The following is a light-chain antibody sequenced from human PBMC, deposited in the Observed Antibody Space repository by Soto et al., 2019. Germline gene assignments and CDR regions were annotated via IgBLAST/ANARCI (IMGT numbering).Light chain of an antibody. V-gene: IGLV1-51*01. CDR3: GSWDSSLSAYV. CDR2: DDD. CDR1: SSNIGGNS. J-gene: IGLJ1*01. Sequence: QSVLTQPPSVSAAPGQRVTISCSGSSSNIGGNSVSWYQQLPGTAPKLLIYDDDKRPSGIPDRFSGSKSGTSATLGITGFQTGDEADYYCGSWDSSLSAYVFGTGTKSPS.